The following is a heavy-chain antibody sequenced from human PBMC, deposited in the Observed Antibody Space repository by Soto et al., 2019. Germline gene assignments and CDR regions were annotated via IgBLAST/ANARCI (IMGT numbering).Heavy chain of an antibody. D-gene: IGHD3-9*01. CDR1: GDSISGSQW. J-gene: IGHJ3*02. CDR3: ARLILVMGAFDI. Sequence: SETLSLTCAVSGDSISGSQWWSWVRLPPGKGLEWIGEISHTGSTYYNPSLKSRVTISLDTSKNQFSLKLSSVTAADTAVYYCARLILVMGAFDIWGQGTMVTVSS. CDR2: ISHTGST. V-gene: IGHV4-4*02.